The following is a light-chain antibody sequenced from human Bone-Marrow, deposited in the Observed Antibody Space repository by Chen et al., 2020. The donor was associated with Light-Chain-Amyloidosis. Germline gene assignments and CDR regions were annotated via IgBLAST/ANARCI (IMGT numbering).Light chain of an antibody. V-gene: IGLV2-14*01. CDR2: EVT. J-gene: IGLJ1*01. CDR3: SSYTITNTLV. Sequence: SAMTQPASVSGSPGQSITISCTGNSSDVGGDNHVSWYQQHPDKAPKLMIYEVTNRPSWVPDRFSGSKSDNTASLTISGLQTEDEADYFCSSYTITNTLVFGSGTRVTVL. CDR1: SSDVGGDNH.